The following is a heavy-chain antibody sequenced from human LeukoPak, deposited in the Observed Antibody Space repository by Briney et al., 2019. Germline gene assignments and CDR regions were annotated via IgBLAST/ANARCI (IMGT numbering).Heavy chain of an antibody. CDR1: GGSFSGYY. D-gene: IGHD3-10*01. J-gene: IGHJ5*02. CDR3: ARASKLLWFGEWWFDP. V-gene: IGHV4-34*01. Sequence: SETLSLTCAVYGGSFSGYYWSWIRQPPGKGLEWIGEINHSGSTNYNPSLKSRVTISVDTSKNQFSLKLSSVTAADTAVYYCARASKLLWFGEWWFDPWGQGTLVTVYS. CDR2: INHSGST.